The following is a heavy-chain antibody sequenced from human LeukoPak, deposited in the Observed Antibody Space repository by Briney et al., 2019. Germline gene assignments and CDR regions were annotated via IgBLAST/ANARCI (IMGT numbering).Heavy chain of an antibody. V-gene: IGHV3-66*01. Sequence: QPGGSLRLSCAASGITVSIYYMSWVRQAPGKGLEWVSVIYSGGTTYYADSVKGRFTISRDNSKNTLYLQMNSLRAEDTAVYYCATSYSSSWPEIDYWGQGTLVTVSS. J-gene: IGHJ4*02. D-gene: IGHD6-13*01. CDR3: ATSYSSSWPEIDY. CDR1: GITVSIYY. CDR2: IYSGGTT.